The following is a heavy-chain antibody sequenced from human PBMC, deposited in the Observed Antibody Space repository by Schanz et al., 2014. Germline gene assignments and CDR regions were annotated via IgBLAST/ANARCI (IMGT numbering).Heavy chain of an antibody. V-gene: IGHV3-53*01. D-gene: IGHD6-13*01. J-gene: IGHJ4*02. Sequence: EVQLVESGGGLVQPGGSLRLSCAASGFAVDNYYMSCVRQAPGRGLEWVSIIFTDGRTYYADSVKGRFTMSRDNSKNTLYLQMNSLRAGDAAVYYCARGLIAAAGGAFDYWGQGTLVAVSA. CDR3: ARGLIAAAGGAFDY. CDR1: GFAVDNYY. CDR2: IFTDGRT.